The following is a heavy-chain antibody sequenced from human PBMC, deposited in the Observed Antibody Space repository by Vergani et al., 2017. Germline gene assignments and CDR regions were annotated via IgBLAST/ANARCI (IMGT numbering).Heavy chain of an antibody. CDR3: AKDLLAAGVY. CDR1: GFTFSSYG. J-gene: IGHJ4*02. V-gene: IGHV3-30*18. CDR2: ISYDGSNK. D-gene: IGHD6-13*01. Sequence: VQLLESGGGLVQPGGSLRLSCAASGFTFSSYGMHWVRQAPGKGLEWVAVISYDGSNKYYADSVKGRFTISRDNSKNTLYLQMNSLRAEDTAVYYCAKDLLAAGVYWGQGTLVTVSS.